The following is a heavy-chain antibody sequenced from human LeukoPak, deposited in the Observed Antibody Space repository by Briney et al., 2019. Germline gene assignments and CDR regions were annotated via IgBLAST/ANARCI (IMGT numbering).Heavy chain of an antibody. D-gene: IGHD5-24*01. J-gene: IGHJ2*01. CDR3: ARGPRWRWLQPPSGGYFDL. CDR1: GGSISSSSYY. Sequence: PSETLSLTCTVSGGSISSSSYYWGWIRQPPGKGLEWIGYIYYSGSTNYNPSLKSRVTISVDTSKNQFSLRLSSVTAADTAVYYCARGPRWRWLQPPSGGYFDLWGRGTLVTVSS. CDR2: IYYSGST. V-gene: IGHV4-61*05.